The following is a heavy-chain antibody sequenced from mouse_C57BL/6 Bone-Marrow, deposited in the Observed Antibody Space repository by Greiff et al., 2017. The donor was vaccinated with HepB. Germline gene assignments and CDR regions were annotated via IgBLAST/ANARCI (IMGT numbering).Heavy chain of an antibody. CDR1: GYTFTSYW. CDR3: TPITTVVASPWFAY. CDR2: IYPGNSDT. J-gene: IGHJ3*01. D-gene: IGHD1-1*01. Sequence: EVQLQQSGTVLARPGASVKMSCKTSGYTFTSYWMHWVKQRPGQGLEWIGAIYPGNSDTSYNQKFKGKAKLTAVTSASTAYMELSSLTNEDSAVYYCTPITTVVASPWFAYWGQGTLVTVSA. V-gene: IGHV1-5*01.